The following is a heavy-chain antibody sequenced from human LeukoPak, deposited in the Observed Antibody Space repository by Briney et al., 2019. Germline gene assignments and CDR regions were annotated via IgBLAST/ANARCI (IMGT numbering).Heavy chain of an antibody. D-gene: IGHD3-9*01. CDR2: IKQDGSEE. CDR3: ARIFVYFDLPNWFDP. J-gene: IGHJ5*02. CDR1: GFTFSSYW. V-gene: IGHV3-7*01. Sequence: PGGSLRLSCAASGFTFSSYWMSWVRQAPGKGLEWVANIKQDGSEEYYVDSVKGRFTISRDNAKNSLYLQMNSLRAEDTAVYYCARIFVYFDLPNWFDPWGQGTLVTVSS.